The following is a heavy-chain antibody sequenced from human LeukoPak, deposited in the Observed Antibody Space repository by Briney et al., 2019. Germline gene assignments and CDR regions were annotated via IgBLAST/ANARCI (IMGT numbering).Heavy chain of an antibody. V-gene: IGHV3-21*01. D-gene: IGHD6-19*01. Sequence: TGGSLRLSCAASGFTFSSYSMNWVRQAPGKGLEWVSSISSSSSYIYYADSVKGRFTISRDNAKNSLYLQMNSLRAEDTAVYYCARDFYSSGWFDYWGQGTLVTVSS. CDR2: ISSSSSYI. CDR1: GFTFSSYS. CDR3: ARDFYSSGWFDY. J-gene: IGHJ4*02.